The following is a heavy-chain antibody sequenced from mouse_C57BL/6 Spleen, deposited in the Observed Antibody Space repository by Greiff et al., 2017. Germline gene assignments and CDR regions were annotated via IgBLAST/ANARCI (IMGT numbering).Heavy chain of an antibody. CDR2: INPNNGGT. CDR3: ARPDYGSSPWYFDV. CDR1: GYTFTDYN. V-gene: IGHV1-18*01. Sequence: VQLKQSGPELVKPGASVKIPCKASGYTFTDYNMDWVKQSHGKSLEWIGDINPNNGGTIYNQKFKGKATLTVDKSSSTAYMELRSLTSEDTAVYYCARPDYGSSPWYFDVWGTGTTVTVSS. D-gene: IGHD1-1*01. J-gene: IGHJ1*03.